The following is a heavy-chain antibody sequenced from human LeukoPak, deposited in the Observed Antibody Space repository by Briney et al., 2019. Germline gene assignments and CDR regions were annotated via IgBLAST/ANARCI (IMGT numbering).Heavy chain of an antibody. CDR2: ISSSSSYI. Sequence: GVSLRLSCAASGFTFSSYSMNWVRQAPGKGLEWVSSISSSSSYIYYADSVKGRFTISRDNAKNSLYLQKNSLRAEDTAVYYCAELGITMIGGVWGKGTTVTISS. CDR1: GFTFSSYS. CDR3: AELGITMIGGV. J-gene: IGHJ6*04. V-gene: IGHV3-21*01. D-gene: IGHD3-10*02.